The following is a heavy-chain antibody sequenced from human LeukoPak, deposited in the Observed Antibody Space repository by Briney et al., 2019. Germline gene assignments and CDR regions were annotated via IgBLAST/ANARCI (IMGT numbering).Heavy chain of an antibody. CDR3: AREGGWGSYRY. D-gene: IGHD3-16*02. CDR1: GGSISSYC. V-gene: IGHV4-4*07. Sequence: SETLSLTCTVSGGSISSYCWSWIRQPAGKGLEWIGRIYSSGSTNYYPSLKSRVTMSVDKSKNQSSLKLSSVTAADTAVYYCAREGGWGSYRYWGQGTLVTVSS. J-gene: IGHJ4*02. CDR2: IYSSGST.